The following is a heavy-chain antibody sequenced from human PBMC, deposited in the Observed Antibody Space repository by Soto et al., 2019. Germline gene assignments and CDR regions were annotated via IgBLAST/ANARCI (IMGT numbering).Heavy chain of an antibody. V-gene: IGHV4-31*03. CDR3: ARVIHIVARGGNAFDV. J-gene: IGHJ3*01. Sequence: SETLSLTCTVSGGSISGGGYYWSWIRQHPGKGLEWIGYIYYSGSTYYNPSLKSRVTISVDTSKNQFSLKLSSVTAADTAVYYCARVIHIVARGGNAFDVCGHGTTV. D-gene: IGHD3-16*01. CDR1: GGSISGGGYY. CDR2: IYYSGST.